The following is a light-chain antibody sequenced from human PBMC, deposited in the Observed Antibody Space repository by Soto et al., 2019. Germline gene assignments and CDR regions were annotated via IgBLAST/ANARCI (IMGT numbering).Light chain of an antibody. CDR2: EVS. CDR1: SSDIGAYNF. J-gene: IGLJ3*02. V-gene: IGLV2-14*01. CDR3: TSFTTSNPWV. Sequence: QSALTQPASVSGSPGQSITISCTGTSSDIGAYNFVSWFQHPPGKAPKLMIYEVSNRPSGVSDRFSGSKSGNTASLTISGLQAEDESDYYCTSFTTSNPWVFGGGTKLTVL.